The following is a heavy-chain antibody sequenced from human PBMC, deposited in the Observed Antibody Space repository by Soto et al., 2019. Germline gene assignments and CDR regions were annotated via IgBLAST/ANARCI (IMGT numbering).Heavy chain of an antibody. CDR3: LMALWLYAFDI. J-gene: IGHJ3*02. D-gene: IGHD5-12*01. CDR1: GYSFTTND. V-gene: IGHV1-18*01. CDR2: ISAYNGNT. Sequence: ALVKVDCRSYGYSFTTNDVRSVRQSPGQGLEWMVCISAYNGNTNYAQKLPARVTMTTDTSTSTAYMELRSLRSDETPVYYCLMALWLYAFDIWGKGTMLTV.